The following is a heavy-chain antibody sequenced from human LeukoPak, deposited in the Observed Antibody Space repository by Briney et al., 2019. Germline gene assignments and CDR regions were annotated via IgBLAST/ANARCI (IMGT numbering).Heavy chain of an antibody. V-gene: IGHV3-48*02. CDR1: GFTFTTYS. Sequence: GGSLRPSCAASGFTFTTYSMNWVRQAPGKGLEWVSYISGSTSTIKYADSVMGRFTISRDNAKNSLYLQMNSLRDEDTAVYYCARDLYGDYSFDYWGQGTLVTVSS. CDR3: ARDLYGDYSFDY. CDR2: ISGSTSTI. J-gene: IGHJ4*02. D-gene: IGHD4-17*01.